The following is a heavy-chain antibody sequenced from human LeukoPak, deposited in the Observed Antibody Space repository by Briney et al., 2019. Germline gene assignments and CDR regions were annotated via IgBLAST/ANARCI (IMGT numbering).Heavy chain of an antibody. CDR2: ISSSSSYI. D-gene: IGHD6-13*01. CDR1: GFTFSSYS. V-gene: IGHV3-21*01. J-gene: IGHJ4*02. Sequence: GGSLRLSCAASGFTFSSYSMNWVRQAPGKGLEWVSSISSSSSYIYYADSVKGRFTISRDNAKNSLYLQMNSLRAEDTAVYYCARVPRLVSSWHYDYWGQGTLVTVSS. CDR3: ARVPRLVSSWHYDY.